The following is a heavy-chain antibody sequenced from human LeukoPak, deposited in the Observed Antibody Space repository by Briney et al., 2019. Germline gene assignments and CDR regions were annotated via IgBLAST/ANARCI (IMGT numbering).Heavy chain of an antibody. V-gene: IGHV3-21*01. CDR2: ITRSSYI. J-gene: IGHJ4*02. D-gene: IGHD4-17*01. CDR1: EFSFSSYS. CDR3: ARSDYGDYAFDS. Sequence: GGSLRLSCAASEFSFSSYSMNWVRQAPGKGLEWVSSITRSSYIYYGDSVKGRFTISRDNAENSLFLQMNSLRAEDTAVYYCARSDYGDYAFDSWGQGTLVTVSS.